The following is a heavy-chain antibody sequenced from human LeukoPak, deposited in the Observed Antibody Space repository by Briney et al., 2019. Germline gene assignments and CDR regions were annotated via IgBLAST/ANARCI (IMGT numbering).Heavy chain of an antibody. J-gene: IGHJ4*02. D-gene: IGHD6-19*01. V-gene: IGHV4-4*07. Sequence: SETLSLTCTVSGGSISGYYWSWIRQPAGKGLEWIGRIYTSGSTNYNPSLKSRVTMSVDTSKNQFSLKLSSVTAAGTAVYYCARDSPGYSSGWYYFDYWSPGTLVTVSS. CDR3: ARDSPGYSSGWYYFDY. CDR2: IYTSGST. CDR1: GGSISGYY.